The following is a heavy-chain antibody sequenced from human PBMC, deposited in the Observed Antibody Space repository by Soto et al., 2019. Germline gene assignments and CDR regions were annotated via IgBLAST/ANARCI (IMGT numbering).Heavy chain of an antibody. D-gene: IGHD4-17*01. CDR1: GFTFSSYA. J-gene: IGHJ3*02. Sequence: EVQLVESGGGLVQPGGSLRLSCAASGFTFSSYAMHWVRQAPGKGLEYVSAISSNGGSTHYANSVKGRLTISRDNSKNTLYLQMGSMRAEDMAVYYCARDGLRPYAFDIWGQGTMVTVSS. V-gene: IGHV3-64*01. CDR2: ISSNGGST. CDR3: ARDGLRPYAFDI.